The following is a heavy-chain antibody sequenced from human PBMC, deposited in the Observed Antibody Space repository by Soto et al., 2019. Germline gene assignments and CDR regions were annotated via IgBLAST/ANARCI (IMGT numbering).Heavy chain of an antibody. Sequence: SETLSLTCAVYGGSFSGYYWSWIRQPPGKGLEWIGEINHSGSTNYNPSLKSRVTISVDTSKNQFSLKLSSVTAADTAVYYCARTGYGDYLFYYFDYWGQGTLVTVSS. J-gene: IGHJ4*02. CDR1: GGSFSGYY. V-gene: IGHV4-34*01. CDR2: INHSGST. CDR3: ARTGYGDYLFYYFDY. D-gene: IGHD4-17*01.